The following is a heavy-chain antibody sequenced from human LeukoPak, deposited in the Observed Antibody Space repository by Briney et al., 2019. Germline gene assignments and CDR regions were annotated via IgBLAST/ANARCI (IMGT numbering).Heavy chain of an antibody. CDR3: AKDGEEYYYDSSGHDY. V-gene: IGHV3-23*01. CDR1: GFTFSNYA. D-gene: IGHD3-22*01. CDR2: ISGSGSST. Sequence: GGSLRLSCAASGFTFSNYAMTWVRQAPGKGLEWVSGISGSGSSTYYADSVKGRFTISRDNSKNTLYLQMNSLRAEDTAVYYCAKDGEEYYYDSSGHDYWGQGTLVTVSS. J-gene: IGHJ4*02.